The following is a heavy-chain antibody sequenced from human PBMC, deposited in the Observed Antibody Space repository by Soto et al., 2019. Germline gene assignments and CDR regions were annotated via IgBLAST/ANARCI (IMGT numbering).Heavy chain of an antibody. CDR3: AKRKPYYYDRSGYYKVYYFDY. V-gene: IGHV3-23*01. CDR2: ISGSGGST. Sequence: EVQLLESGGGLVQPGGSLRLSCAASGFTFSSYAMSWVRQAPGKGLEWVSAISGSGGSTYYADSVKGRFTISRDNSKNTLYLQMNSLRAEDTAVYYCAKRKPYYYDRSGYYKVYYFDYWGQGTLVTVSS. D-gene: IGHD3-22*01. CDR1: GFTFSSYA. J-gene: IGHJ4*02.